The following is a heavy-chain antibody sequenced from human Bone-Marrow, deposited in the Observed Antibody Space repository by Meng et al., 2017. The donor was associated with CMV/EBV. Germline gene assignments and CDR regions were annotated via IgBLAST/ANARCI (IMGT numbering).Heavy chain of an antibody. CDR3: ARGGGSYFVSFDY. Sequence: GGSLRLSCAASGFTVSSNYMSWVRQAPGKGLEWVAVISYDGSNKYYADSVKGRVTISRDNSKNTLYLQMNSLRAEDTAVYYCARGGGSYFVSFDYWGQGTLVTVSS. D-gene: IGHD1-26*01. V-gene: IGHV3-30-3*01. CDR2: ISYDGSNK. J-gene: IGHJ4*02. CDR1: GFTVSSNY.